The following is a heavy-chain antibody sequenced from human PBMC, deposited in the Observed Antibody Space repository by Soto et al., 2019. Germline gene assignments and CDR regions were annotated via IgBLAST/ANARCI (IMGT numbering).Heavy chain of an antibody. D-gene: IGHD2-8*01. J-gene: IGHJ4*02. Sequence: GGSLRLSCAASGFTVSSNYMSWVRQAPGKGLEWVSVIYSGGSTYYADSVKGRFTISRDNSKNTVYLQMNSLRAEDTAVYYCASLMVYDYYFDYWGQGTLVTVSS. V-gene: IGHV3-66*01. CDR3: ASLMVYDYYFDY. CDR1: GFTVSSNY. CDR2: IYSGGST.